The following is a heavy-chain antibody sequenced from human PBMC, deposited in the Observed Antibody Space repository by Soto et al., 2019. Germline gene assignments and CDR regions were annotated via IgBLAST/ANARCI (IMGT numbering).Heavy chain of an antibody. CDR2: IIPIFGTA. CDR3: ARETVKVVVNSPNAFDI. CDR1: GGTFSSYA. V-gene: IGHV1-69*12. D-gene: IGHD3-22*01. J-gene: IGHJ3*02. Sequence: QVQLVQSGAAVKKPGSSVKVSCKASGGTFSSYAISWVRQAPGQGLEWMGGIIPIFGTANYAQKFQGRVTSTADESTSRAYMELSSLRSEDTAVYYCARETVKVVVNSPNAFDIWGNGSMVTVYS.